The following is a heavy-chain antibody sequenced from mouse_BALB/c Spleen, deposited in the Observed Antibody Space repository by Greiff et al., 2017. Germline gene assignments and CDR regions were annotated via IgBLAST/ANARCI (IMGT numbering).Heavy chain of an antibody. CDR2: IRSKSNNYAT. Sequence: EVQGVESGGGLVQPKGSLKLSCAASGFTFNTYAMHWVCQAPGKGLEWVARIRSKSNNYATYYADSVKDRFTISRDDSQSMLYLQMNNLKTEDTAMYYCVREGYGSSYAMDYWGQGTSVTVSS. CDR1: GFTFNTYA. D-gene: IGHD1-1*01. CDR3: VREGYGSSYAMDY. V-gene: IGHV10-3*03. J-gene: IGHJ4*01.